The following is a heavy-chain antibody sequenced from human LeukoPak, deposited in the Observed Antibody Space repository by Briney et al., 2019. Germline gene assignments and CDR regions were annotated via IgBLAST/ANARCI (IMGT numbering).Heavy chain of an antibody. CDR1: GFTFSSYA. CDR3: ASIYGSGSYHPGTDY. J-gene: IGHJ4*02. V-gene: IGHV3-30*04. D-gene: IGHD3-10*01. Sequence: PGRSLRLSCAASGFTFSSYAMHWVRQAPGKGLEWVAVISYDGSNKYYADSVKGRFTTSRDNSKNTLYLQMNSLRAEDTAVYYCASIYGSGSYHPGTDYWGQGTLVTVSS. CDR2: ISYDGSNK.